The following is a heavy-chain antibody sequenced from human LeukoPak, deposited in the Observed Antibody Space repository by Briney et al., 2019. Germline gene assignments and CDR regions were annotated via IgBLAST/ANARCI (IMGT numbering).Heavy chain of an antibody. J-gene: IGHJ4*02. D-gene: IGHD3-3*01. CDR1: GFTFSSYS. CDR3: ARDGFDFWSGYPTTVDY. Sequence: GGSLRLSCVASGFTFSSYSMNWVRRSPGKGLEWVSYISSSSNTIYYADSVKGRFTISRDNANNSLYLQMNSLRAEDTAVYYCARDGFDFWSGYPTTVDYWGQGTLVTVSS. V-gene: IGHV3-48*01. CDR2: ISSSSNTI.